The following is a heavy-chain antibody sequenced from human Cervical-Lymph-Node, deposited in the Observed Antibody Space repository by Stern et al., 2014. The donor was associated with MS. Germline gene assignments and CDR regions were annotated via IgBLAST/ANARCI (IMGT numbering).Heavy chain of an antibody. D-gene: IGHD6-13*01. CDR1: GLSLSTRGVG. Sequence: ITLKESGPTLVKPTQTLTLTCTFSGLSLSTRGVGVGWIRQPPGKALEWIELIYCDDSKRYSTSLKRRLTITKDTSKNQVVLTMTNMDPVDTATYYCAHRRYSSSWYDYNWFDPWGQGTLVTVSS. CDR2: IYCDDSK. CDR3: AHRRYSSSWYDYNWFDP. J-gene: IGHJ5*02. V-gene: IGHV2-5*02.